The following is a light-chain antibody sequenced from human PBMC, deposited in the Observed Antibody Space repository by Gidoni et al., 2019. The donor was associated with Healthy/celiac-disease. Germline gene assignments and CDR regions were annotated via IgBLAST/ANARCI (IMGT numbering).Light chain of an antibody. CDR3: QQRSNWPLLT. V-gene: IGKV3-11*01. CDR2: DAS. Sequence: EIVLTQSPATLSLSPGERATLSCRASQSVSSYLAWYQQKPGQAPRLLIYDASNRATGIPARFSGSGSWTYFTLTISSLEPEDFAVYYCQQRSNWPLLTFGGGTKVEIK. CDR1: QSVSSY. J-gene: IGKJ4*01.